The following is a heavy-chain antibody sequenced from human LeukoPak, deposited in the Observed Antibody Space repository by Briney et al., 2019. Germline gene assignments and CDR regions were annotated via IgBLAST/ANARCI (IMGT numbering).Heavy chain of an antibody. CDR1: GFPFSSYA. J-gene: IGHJ4*02. CDR3: AKGGVYGDYYFDY. D-gene: IGHD4-17*01. CDR2: ISGSGGGT. V-gene: IGHV3-23*01. Sequence: GGSLRLSCAASGFPFSSYAMSWIRQAPGKGLEWVSVISGSGGGTYYADSVKGRFTISGDNSKNTVYLQMNSLRAEDTALYYCAKGGVYGDYYFDYWGQGTLVTVSS.